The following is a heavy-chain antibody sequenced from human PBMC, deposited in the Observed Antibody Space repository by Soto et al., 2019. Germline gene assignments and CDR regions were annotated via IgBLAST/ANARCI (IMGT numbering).Heavy chain of an antibody. Sequence: GGSLRLSCTASGFTFGDYSISWVRQAPWKGLEWVGFIRSKAYGGTTEYAASVKGRFTISRDDSKSIAYLQMNSLKTEDTAVYYCTRDPRWLQGRSDYCGQGTLVTVCS. CDR2: IRSKAYGGTT. CDR1: GFTFGDYS. D-gene: IGHD5-12*01. J-gene: IGHJ4*02. CDR3: TRDPRWLQGRSDY. V-gene: IGHV3-49*04.